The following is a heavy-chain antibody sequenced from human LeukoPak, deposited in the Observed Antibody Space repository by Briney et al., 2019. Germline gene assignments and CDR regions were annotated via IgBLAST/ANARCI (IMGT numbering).Heavy chain of an antibody. V-gene: IGHV4-34*01. Sequence: SETLSLTCAVYGGSFSGYYWSWIRQPPGKGLEWIGEINHSGSTNYNPSLKSRVTISVDTSKNQFSLKLSSVTAADTAVYYCARGKITFGGVGKPRVKERGQNDAFGIWGQGTMVTVSS. J-gene: IGHJ3*02. CDR2: INHSGST. CDR3: ARGKITFGGVGKPRVKERGQNDAFGI. D-gene: IGHD3-16*01. CDR1: GGSFSGYY.